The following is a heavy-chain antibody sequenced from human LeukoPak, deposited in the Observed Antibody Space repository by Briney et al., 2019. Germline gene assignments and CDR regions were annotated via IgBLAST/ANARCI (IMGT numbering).Heavy chain of an antibody. CDR1: GFTLRRPE. J-gene: IGHJ4*02. CDR3: ARETPNCGGDCFDY. V-gene: IGHV3-48*03. D-gene: IGHD2-21*02. Sequence: WGALRLSCAAPGFTLRRPEINLVRQGPGKGVEWVSYISDVGRSDIYFADSVKGRFTLSRGNAKNSLYLQMNSLRAEDTAIYYCARETPNCGGDCFDYWGQGTLVTVSS. CDR2: ISDVGRSDI.